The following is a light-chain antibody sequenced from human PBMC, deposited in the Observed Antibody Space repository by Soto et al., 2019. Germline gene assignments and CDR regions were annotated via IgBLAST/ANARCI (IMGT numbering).Light chain of an antibody. Sequence: AIRMTQSPSSLSASTGDRVTISCRASQGISSYLAWYQQKPGKAPKLLIYAASTLQSGVPSRFSGSGSGTDFTLTINYLQSEDFAIYYCQQFYTYPRTFGQGTKVEIK. CDR1: QGISSY. V-gene: IGKV1-8*01. J-gene: IGKJ1*01. CDR3: QQFYTYPRT. CDR2: AAS.